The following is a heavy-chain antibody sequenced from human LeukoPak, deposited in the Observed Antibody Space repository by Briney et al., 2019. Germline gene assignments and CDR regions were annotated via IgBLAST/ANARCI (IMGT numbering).Heavy chain of an antibody. V-gene: IGHV3-66*01. CDR1: EFSVGSNY. CDR2: IYSGGST. CDR3: ARAPNYYDSSGYDY. J-gene: IGHJ4*02. Sequence: GGSLRLSCAASEFSVGSNYMTWVRQAPGKGLEWVSLIYSGGSTYYADSVKGRFTISRDNSKNTLYLQMNSLRAEDTAVYYCARAPNYYDSSGYDYWGQGTLVTVSS. D-gene: IGHD3-22*01.